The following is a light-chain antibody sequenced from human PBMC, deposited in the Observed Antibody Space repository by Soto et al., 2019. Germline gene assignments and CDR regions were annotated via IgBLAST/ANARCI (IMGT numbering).Light chain of an antibody. CDR2: KAS. Sequence: DIQMTQSPSTLSGSVGDRVTITCWASQTISSWLAWYQQKPGKAPKLLIYKASTLKSGVPSRFSGSASGTEFTLTISSLQPDDFATYYCQHYNSYSEAFGQGTKVDIK. V-gene: IGKV1-5*03. CDR3: QHYNSYSEA. CDR1: QTISSW. J-gene: IGKJ1*01.